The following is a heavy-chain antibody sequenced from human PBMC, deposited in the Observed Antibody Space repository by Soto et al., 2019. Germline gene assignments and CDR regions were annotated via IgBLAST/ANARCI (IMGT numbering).Heavy chain of an antibody. CDR2: IIPIFGTA. CDR3: ARRSPRYCSGGSCYFNADAFDI. D-gene: IGHD2-15*01. Sequence: QVQLVQSGAEVKKPGSSVKVSCKASGGTFSSYAISWVRQAPGQGLEWMGGIIPIFGTANYAQKFQGRVTITADESTSTAYMELSSLRSEVTAVYYCARRSPRYCSGGSCYFNADAFDIWGQGTMVTVSS. CDR1: GGTFSSYA. J-gene: IGHJ3*02. V-gene: IGHV1-69*01.